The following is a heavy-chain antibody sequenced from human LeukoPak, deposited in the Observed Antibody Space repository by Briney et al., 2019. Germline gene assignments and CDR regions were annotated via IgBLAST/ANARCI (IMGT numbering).Heavy chain of an antibody. J-gene: IGHJ4*02. D-gene: IGHD2-15*01. CDR3: ARHCSGGGCPLGFDY. CDR2: IYTSGST. CDR1: GGSISSGSYY. V-gene: IGHV4-61*02. Sequence: SETLSLTCTVSGGSISSGSYYWSWIRQPAGKGLEWIGRIYTSGSTNYNPSLKSRVTISVDTSKNQFSLKLSSVTAADTAVYYCARHCSGGGCPLGFDYWGQGTLVTVSS.